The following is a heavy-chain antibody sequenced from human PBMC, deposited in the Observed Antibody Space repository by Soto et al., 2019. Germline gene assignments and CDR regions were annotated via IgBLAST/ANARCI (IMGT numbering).Heavy chain of an antibody. CDR1: GCTFSSYD. D-gene: IGHD3-22*01. V-gene: IGHV3-13*01. J-gene: IGHJ3*02. CDR3: AKSHYDSSGYGAFDI. CDR2: IGTAGDT. Sequence: GGSLRLSCAASGCTFSSYDMHWVRQAIGKGLEWVSAIGTAGDTYYPGSVKGRFTISRENAKNSLYLQMNSLRAEDTAVYYCAKSHYDSSGYGAFDIWGQGTMVTVSS.